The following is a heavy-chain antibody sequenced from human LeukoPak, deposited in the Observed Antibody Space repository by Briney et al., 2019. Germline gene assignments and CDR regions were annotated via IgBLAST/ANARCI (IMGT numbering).Heavy chain of an antibody. CDR3: GRDPNGDYVGASDF. J-gene: IGHJ3*01. CDR1: GFTFSNYA. D-gene: IGHD4-17*01. Sequence: GGSLRLSCAASGFTFSNYAMTWVRQAPGKGLEWVSSIRGSGGGTDYADSVKGRFTSSRDNSKNTLYLQMNSLRAEDTAVYYCGRDPNGDYVGASDFRGQGTMVTVSS. CDR2: IRGSGGGT. V-gene: IGHV3-23*01.